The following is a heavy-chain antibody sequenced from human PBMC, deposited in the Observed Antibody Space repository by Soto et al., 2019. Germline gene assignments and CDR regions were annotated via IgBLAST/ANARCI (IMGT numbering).Heavy chain of an antibody. Sequence: GGSLRLSCAASGFTFSSYGMHWVRQAPGKGLEWVAVIWYDGSNKYYADSVKGRFTISRDNSKNTLYLQMNSLRAEDTAVYYCATDCSGGSCHSDYWGQGTLVTVSS. CDR2: IWYDGSNK. J-gene: IGHJ4*02. CDR1: GFTFSSYG. CDR3: ATDCSGGSCHSDY. V-gene: IGHV3-33*01. D-gene: IGHD2-15*01.